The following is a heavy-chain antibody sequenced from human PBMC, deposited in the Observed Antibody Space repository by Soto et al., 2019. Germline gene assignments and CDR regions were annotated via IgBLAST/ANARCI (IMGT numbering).Heavy chain of an antibody. CDR1: GFTVSSNY. Sequence: PGGSLRLCCAASGFTVSSNYMSWVSQDPEKGLEWVSVIYSGGSTYYADSVKGRFTISRHNSKNTLYLQMNSLRAEDTAVYYCARGSFDYDFWSGYYIPYYYYYMDVWGKGTTVTVSS. J-gene: IGHJ6*03. V-gene: IGHV3-53*04. D-gene: IGHD3-3*01. CDR3: ARGSFDYDFWSGYYIPYYYYYMDV. CDR2: IYSGGST.